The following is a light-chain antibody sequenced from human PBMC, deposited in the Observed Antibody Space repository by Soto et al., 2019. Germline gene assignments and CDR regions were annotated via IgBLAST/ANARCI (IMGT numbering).Light chain of an antibody. Sequence: EIVLTQSPGTLSLSPGERATLSCRASQSVSSSYLAWYQQKPGQAPRLLIYGVSSRATGIPDRFSGSGSGTDFTLTISSLEPEDFAVYYCQQYGSSPPAYTFDQGNKLEIK. CDR3: QQYGSSPPAYT. CDR2: GVS. CDR1: QSVSSSY. V-gene: IGKV3-20*01. J-gene: IGKJ2*01.